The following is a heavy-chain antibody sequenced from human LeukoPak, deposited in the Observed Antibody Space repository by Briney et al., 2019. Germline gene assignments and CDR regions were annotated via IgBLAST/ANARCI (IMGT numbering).Heavy chain of an antibody. CDR1: GGSFSGYY. D-gene: IGHD3-22*01. CDR2: INHSGST. J-gene: IGHJ4*02. V-gene: IGHV4-34*01. CDR3: ARGLAGYYDSSGYYVFDY. Sequence: PSETLSLTCAVYGGSFSGYYWSWIRQPPGKGLEWIGEINHSGSTNYNPSLKSRVTISVDTSKNQFSLKLSSVTAADTAVYYCARGLAGYYDSSGYYVFDYWGQGTLATVSS.